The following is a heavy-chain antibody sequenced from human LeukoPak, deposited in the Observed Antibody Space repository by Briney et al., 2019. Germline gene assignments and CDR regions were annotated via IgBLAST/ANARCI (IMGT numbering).Heavy chain of an antibody. V-gene: IGHV3-23*01. D-gene: IGHD1-26*01. CDR2: ISGSGGST. J-gene: IGHJ4*02. CDR1: GLTFSNYA. Sequence: GGSLRLSCAASGLTFSNYAMSWVRQAPGKGLEWVSAISGSGGSTYYADSVKGRFTISRDNSKNTLYLQMNSLRAEDTAVYYCAKDVGKWESLHFFDYWGQGTLVTVSS. CDR3: AKDVGKWESLHFFDY.